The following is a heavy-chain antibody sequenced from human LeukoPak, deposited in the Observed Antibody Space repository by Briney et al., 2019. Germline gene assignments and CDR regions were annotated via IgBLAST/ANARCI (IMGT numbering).Heavy chain of an antibody. Sequence: SETLSLTCTVSGYSISSGYYWGWIRQPPGKGLEWIGSIYHSGSTYCNPSLKSRVTISVDTSKNQFSLKLSSVTAADTAVYYCARIYCSSTSCYMESYYWGQGTLVTVSS. D-gene: IGHD2-2*02. CDR3: ARIYCSSTSCYMESYY. J-gene: IGHJ4*02. CDR2: IYHSGST. V-gene: IGHV4-38-2*02. CDR1: GYSISSGYY.